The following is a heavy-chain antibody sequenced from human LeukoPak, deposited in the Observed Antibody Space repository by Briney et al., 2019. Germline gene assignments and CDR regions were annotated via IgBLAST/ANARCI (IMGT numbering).Heavy chain of an antibody. D-gene: IGHD5-18*01. CDR2: IYTSGST. V-gene: IGHV4-4*07. CDR3: ARDLNSYDYYYYGMDV. Sequence: SETLSLTCTVSGGSISSYYWSWIRQPAGKGLEWIGRIYTSGSTNYNPSLKSRVTMSVDTSKNQFSLKLSSVTAADTAVYHCARDLNSYDYYYYGMDVWGQGTTVTVSS. J-gene: IGHJ6*02. CDR1: GGSISSYY.